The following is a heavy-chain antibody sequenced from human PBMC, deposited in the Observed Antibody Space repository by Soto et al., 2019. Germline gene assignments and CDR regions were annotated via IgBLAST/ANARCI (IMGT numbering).Heavy chain of an antibody. CDR3: ARARDYDILTRRGSWFDP. J-gene: IGHJ5*02. CDR1: GGSFSGYY. Sequence: SETLSLTCAVYGGSFSGYYWSWIRQPPGKGLEWIGEINHSGSTNYNPSLKSRVTISVDTSKNQFLLKLSSVTAADTAVYYCARARDYDILTRRGSWFDPWGQGTLVTVSS. CDR2: INHSGST. D-gene: IGHD3-9*01. V-gene: IGHV4-34*01.